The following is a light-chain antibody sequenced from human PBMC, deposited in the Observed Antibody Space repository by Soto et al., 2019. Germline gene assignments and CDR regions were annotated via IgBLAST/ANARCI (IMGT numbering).Light chain of an antibody. CDR3: QQYYSYPRT. Sequence: AIRMTQSPSSFSASTGDRVTITCRASQGISSYLAWYQQKPGKAPKLLIYAASTLQSGVPSRFSGSGSGTDFTLTISCLQSEDFATYCCQQYYSYPRTFGQRAKVDIK. CDR2: AAS. J-gene: IGKJ1*01. V-gene: IGKV1-8*01. CDR1: QGISSY.